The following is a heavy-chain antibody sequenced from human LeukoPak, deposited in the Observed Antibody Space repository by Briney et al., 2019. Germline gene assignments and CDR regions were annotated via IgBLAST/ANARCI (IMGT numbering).Heavy chain of an antibody. V-gene: IGHV1-3*01. CDR2: INAGNGNT. D-gene: IGHD1-26*01. CDR1: GYTFTSYA. CDR3: ASPWLGATEFHY. Sequence: ASVKVSCKASGYTFTSYAMHWVRQAPGQRLEWMGWINAGNGNTKYSQKFQGRVTITRDTSASTAYMELSSLRSEDTAVYCCASPWLGATEFHYWGQGTLVTVSS. J-gene: IGHJ4*02.